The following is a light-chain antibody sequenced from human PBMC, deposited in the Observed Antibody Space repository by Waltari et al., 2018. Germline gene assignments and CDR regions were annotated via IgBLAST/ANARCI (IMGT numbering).Light chain of an antibody. Sequence: QPALTPPAAVSGSPGQSVTISCTGASSDIGRYDVVSWYQQHPGNAPQLVISDVSKRPSGVSDRFSGSKSGDTASLTISGLQFEDEADYYCCSYAGNYVWVFGGGTRLTVL. J-gene: IGLJ3*02. CDR3: CSYAGNYVWV. V-gene: IGLV2-23*02. CDR2: DVS. CDR1: SSDIGRYDV.